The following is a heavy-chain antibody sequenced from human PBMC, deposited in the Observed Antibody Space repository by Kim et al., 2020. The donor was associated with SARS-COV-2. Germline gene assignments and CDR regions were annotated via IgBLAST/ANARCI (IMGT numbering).Heavy chain of an antibody. D-gene: IGHD3-9*01. CDR3: ARGAANSAGILTGPYYYYGMDV. Sequence: SVKVSCKASGGTFSSYAISWVRQAPGQGLEWMGGIIPIFGTANYAQKFQGRVTITADESTSTAYMELSSLRSEDTAVYYCARGAANSAGILTGPYYYYGMDVWGQGTTVTVSS. CDR2: IIPIFGTA. CDR1: GGTFSSYA. J-gene: IGHJ6*02. V-gene: IGHV1-69*13.